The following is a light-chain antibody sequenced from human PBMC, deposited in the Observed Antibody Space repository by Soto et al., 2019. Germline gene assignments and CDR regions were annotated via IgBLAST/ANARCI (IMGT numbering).Light chain of an antibody. CDR2: DAS. J-gene: IGKJ4*01. CDR1: QSVNSW. CDR3: QQYYGYPLS. V-gene: IGKV1-5*01. Sequence: DIQMTQSPSTLSASAGDRVKITCRASQSVNSWLAWYQQKPGKAPKLLIYDASSLQSGVPSRFIGSGYGTEFSLTISSLQPDDFATYYCQQYYGYPLSFGGGTKVEIK.